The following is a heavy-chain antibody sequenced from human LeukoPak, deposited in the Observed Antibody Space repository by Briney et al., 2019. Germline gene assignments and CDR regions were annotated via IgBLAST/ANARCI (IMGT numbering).Heavy chain of an antibody. D-gene: IGHD4-23*01. J-gene: IGHJ4*02. CDR3: ARGHPGKNGGMD. V-gene: IGHV4-34*01. Sequence: GSLRLSCAASGFTVSSNYMSWIRQPPGKGLEWLGEINHSGRTNTNYSPSHKSRVTISVDTSKNQFSLKLSSVTAADTALYYCARGHPGKNGGMDWGQGTLVTVSS. CDR1: GFTVSSNY. CDR2: INHSGRT.